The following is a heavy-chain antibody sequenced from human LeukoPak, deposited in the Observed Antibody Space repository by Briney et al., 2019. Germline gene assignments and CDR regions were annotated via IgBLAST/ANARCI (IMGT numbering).Heavy chain of an antibody. CDR2: INHSGST. J-gene: IGHJ3*02. V-gene: IGHV4-34*09. Sequence: SETLSLTCAVYGGSFSGYYWSWIRQPPGKGLEWIGEINHSGSTYYNPSLKSRVTISVDTSKNQFSLKLSSVTAADTAVYYCATVGALAFDIWGQGTMVTVSS. CDR3: ATVGALAFDI. CDR1: GGSFSGYY.